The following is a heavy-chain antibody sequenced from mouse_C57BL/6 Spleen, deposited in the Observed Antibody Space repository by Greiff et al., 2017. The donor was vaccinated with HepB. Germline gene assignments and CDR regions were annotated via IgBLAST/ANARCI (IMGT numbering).Heavy chain of an antibody. J-gene: IGHJ2*01. D-gene: IGHD2-1*01. Sequence: EVHLVESGGDLVKPGGSLKLSCAASGFTFSSYGMSWVRQTPDKRLEWVATISSGGSYTYYPDSVKGRFTISRDNAKNTLYLQMSSLKSEDTAMYYCARHGKDYFDYWGQGTTLTVSS. CDR1: GFTFSSYG. CDR3: ARHGKDYFDY. CDR2: ISSGGSYT. V-gene: IGHV5-6*01.